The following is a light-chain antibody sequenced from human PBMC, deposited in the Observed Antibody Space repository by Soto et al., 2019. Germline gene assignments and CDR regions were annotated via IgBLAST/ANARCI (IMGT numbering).Light chain of an antibody. Sequence: QPVLTQPPSASGTPGQMVTISCSGSSSNIGSNTVNWYQQLPGMAPKLLIYNNSQRPSGVPDRFSASKSGTSASLAISGLQSEDEADYYCAAWDDSLRGLEFGGGTKVTVL. CDR1: SSNIGSNT. CDR2: NNS. V-gene: IGLV1-44*01. CDR3: AAWDDSLRGLE. J-gene: IGLJ2*01.